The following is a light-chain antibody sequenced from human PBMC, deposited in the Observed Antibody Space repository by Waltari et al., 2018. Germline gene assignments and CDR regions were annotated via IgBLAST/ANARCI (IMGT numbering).Light chain of an antibody. Sequence: DIVMTQSPDSLTASLGERATINCKSSRNILYSSNNKNHLAWYQQKPGQPPKLLIYWASTRESGVPDRFSGSGSGTDFTRTISSLQPEDVAVYYCQQYYTTPPYTFGQGTKLEIK. CDR2: WAS. J-gene: IGKJ2*01. CDR1: RNILYSSNNKNH. V-gene: IGKV4-1*01. CDR3: QQYYTTPPYT.